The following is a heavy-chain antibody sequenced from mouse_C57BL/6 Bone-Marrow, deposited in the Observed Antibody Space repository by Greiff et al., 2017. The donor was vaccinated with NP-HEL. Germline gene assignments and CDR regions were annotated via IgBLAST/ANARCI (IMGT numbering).Heavy chain of an antibody. V-gene: IGHV3-6*01. J-gene: IGHJ3*01. CDR2: ISYDGSN. CDR1: GYSITSGYY. CDR3: AREKFYGYDEGFFAY. D-gene: IGHD2-2*01. Sequence: VQLKESGPGLVKPSQSLSLTCSVTGYSITSGYYWNWIRQFPGNKLEWMGYISYDGSNNYNPSLKNRISITRDTSKNQFFLKLNSVTTEDTATYYCAREKFYGYDEGFFAYWGQGTLVTVSA.